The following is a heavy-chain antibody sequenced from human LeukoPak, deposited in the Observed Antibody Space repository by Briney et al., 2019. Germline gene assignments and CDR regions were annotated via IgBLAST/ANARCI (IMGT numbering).Heavy chain of an antibody. D-gene: IGHD6-19*01. J-gene: IGHJ4*02. Sequence: GASVKVSGKASGYTFTSYAMHWVRQAPGQRLEWMGWINAGNGNTKYSQEFQGRVTISRDTSASTAYMELSSLRSEDMAVYYCARVVKYSSGPLTDLLPYYFDSWGQGTLVTVSS. CDR1: GYTFTSYA. V-gene: IGHV1-3*03. CDR3: ARVVKYSSGPLTDLLPYYFDS. CDR2: INAGNGNT.